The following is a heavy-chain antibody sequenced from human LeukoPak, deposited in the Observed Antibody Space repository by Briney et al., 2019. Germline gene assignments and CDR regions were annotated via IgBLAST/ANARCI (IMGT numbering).Heavy chain of an antibody. CDR1: GGSTRSSDYY. D-gene: IGHD3-10*01. V-gene: IGHV4-39*01. CDR2: ILYSGHT. J-gene: IGHJ4*02. CDR3: ARKPIFASERHWYYFDN. Sequence: PSETLYLTCTVSGGSTRSSDYYWGWIRHPPGQRLEWIARILYSGHTYYKPSLKSGVTISVDTSKNQYYLKLNSVTAADTAIYYCARKPIFASERHWYYFDNWGQGTLVTGCS.